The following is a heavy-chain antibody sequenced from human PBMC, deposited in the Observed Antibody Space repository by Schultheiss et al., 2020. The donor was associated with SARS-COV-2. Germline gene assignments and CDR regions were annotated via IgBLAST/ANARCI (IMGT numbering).Heavy chain of an antibody. CDR2: INSDGSST. J-gene: IGHJ6*03. CDR3: ARATVVPAAMGYYYYMDV. CDR1: GFTFSSYA. D-gene: IGHD2-2*01. Sequence: GGSLRLSCAASGFTFSSYAMHWVRQAPGKGLEWVGRINSDGSSTSYADSVKGRFTISRDNAKNTLYLQMNSLRAEDTAVYYCARATVVPAAMGYYYYMDVWGKGTTVTVSS. V-gene: IGHV3-74*01.